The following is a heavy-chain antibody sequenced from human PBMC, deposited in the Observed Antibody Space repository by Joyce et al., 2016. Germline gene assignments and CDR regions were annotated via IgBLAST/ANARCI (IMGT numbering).Heavy chain of an antibody. J-gene: IGHJ4*02. CDR1: GGSISSSNW. V-gene: IGHV4-4*02. CDR3: ARHRPSTTAFDY. D-gene: IGHD1-1*01. CDR2: ISHSGST. Sequence: QVQLQESGRGLVKPSGTLSLTCAVSGGSISSSNWWSWVRQPPGKGLEWIEEISHSGSTNYNPSLKSRVTISVDKSKNQFSLNLSSVTAVDTALYYCARHRPSTTAFDYWGQGTLVTVSS.